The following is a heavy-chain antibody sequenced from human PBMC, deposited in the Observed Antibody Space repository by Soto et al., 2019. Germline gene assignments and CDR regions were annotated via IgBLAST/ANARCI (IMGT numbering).Heavy chain of an antibody. CDR3: ARAIRSMGRYGMAV. J-gene: IGHJ6*02. CDR2: INAGNGNT. Sequence: ASVKVSCKASGYTFTSYAMHWVRQAPRQRLEWMGWINAGNGNTKYSQKFQGRVTITRDTSASTAYMELSSLRSEDTAVYYCARAIRSMGRYGMAVWGQGTTVIVSS. D-gene: IGHD3-10*01. CDR1: GYTFTSYA. V-gene: IGHV1-3*01.